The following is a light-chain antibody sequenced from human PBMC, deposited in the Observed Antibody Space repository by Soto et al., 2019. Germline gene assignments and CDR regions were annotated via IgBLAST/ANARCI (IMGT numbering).Light chain of an antibody. V-gene: IGLV2-14*01. J-gene: IGLJ3*02. CDR2: EVS. CDR1: SSDVGGYNY. CDR3: SSYTSSSTEGV. Sequence: QSALTQPASVSGSPGQSITISCTGTSSDVGGYNYVSWYQQHTGKAPKLMIYEVSNRPSGVSNRFSGSKSGNTASLTISGLQAEDEADYYCSSYTSSSTEGVFGGGTKVTVL.